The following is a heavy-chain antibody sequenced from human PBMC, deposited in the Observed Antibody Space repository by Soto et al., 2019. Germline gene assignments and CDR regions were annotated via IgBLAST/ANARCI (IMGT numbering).Heavy chain of an antibody. CDR1: GGSVSSGSYY. CDR3: ARDSVERGYSYGFFDY. J-gene: IGHJ4*02. CDR2: IYYSGNT. V-gene: IGHV4-61*01. D-gene: IGHD5-18*01. Sequence: QVQLQESGPGLVKPSETLSLTCTVSGGSVSSGSYYWSWIRQPPGKGLEWIGYIYYSGNTNYNPSLKSRVTISLDTSKNQFSLKLSSVTAADTAVYYCARDSVERGYSYGFFDYWGQGTLVTVSS.